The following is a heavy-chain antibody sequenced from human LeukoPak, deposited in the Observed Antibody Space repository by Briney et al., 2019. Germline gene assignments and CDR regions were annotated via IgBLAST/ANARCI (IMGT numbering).Heavy chain of an antibody. V-gene: IGHV4-34*01. CDR2: INHSGST. D-gene: IGHD5-12*01. J-gene: IGHJ5*02. Sequence: SETLSLTCAVYGGSFSGYYWSWIRQPPGKGLEWIGEINHSGSTNYNPSLKSRVTISVDTSKNQFSLKLSSVTAADTAVYYCAEGPGYSGQSGRPWGLGTLVTVSS. CDR3: AEGPGYSGQSGRP. CDR1: GGSFSGYY.